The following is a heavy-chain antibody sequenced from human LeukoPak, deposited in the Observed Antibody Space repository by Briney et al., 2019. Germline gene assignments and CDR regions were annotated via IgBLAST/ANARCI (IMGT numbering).Heavy chain of an antibody. D-gene: IGHD4-17*01. CDR3: ARHYPHDYGDYEAGYYSDY. CDR2: IYTSGST. CDR1: GGSISSYY. V-gene: IGHV4-4*09. Sequence: NPSETLSLTCTVSGGSISSYYWSWIRKPPGKGLEWIGYIYTSGSTNYNPSLKSRVTISVDTSKNQFSMKLSSVTAADTAVYYCARHYPHDYGDYEAGYYSDYWGQGTLVTVSS. J-gene: IGHJ4*02.